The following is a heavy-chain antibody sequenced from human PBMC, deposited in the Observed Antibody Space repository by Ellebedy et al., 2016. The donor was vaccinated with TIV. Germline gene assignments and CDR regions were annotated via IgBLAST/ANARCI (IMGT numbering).Heavy chain of an antibody. D-gene: IGHD4-11*01. Sequence: GESLKISCAASGFTFSTYSMNWVRQAPGKGLEWVSSMSGTISYVHYADSVEGRFTISRDNAKNSLYLHMSSLRVEDTAVYYCARVHVDYRIDYWGPGTLVTVSS. CDR2: MSGTISYV. CDR3: ARVHVDYRIDY. J-gene: IGHJ4*02. CDR1: GFTFSTYS. V-gene: IGHV3-21*06.